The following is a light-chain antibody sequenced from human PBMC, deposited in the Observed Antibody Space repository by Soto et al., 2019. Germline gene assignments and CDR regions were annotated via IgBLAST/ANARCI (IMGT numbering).Light chain of an antibody. CDR3: CSYASSSTPYV. CDR2: EVT. Sequence: SALTQPASVSGAPGQSITISCTGTSREVGSYNLVSWYQQHPGEAPKLMIYEVTKRPSGVSDRFSGSKSGNTASLTISGLQAEDEADYYCCSYASSSTPYVFGTGTKVTVL. V-gene: IGLV2-23*02. CDR1: SREVGSYNL. J-gene: IGLJ1*01.